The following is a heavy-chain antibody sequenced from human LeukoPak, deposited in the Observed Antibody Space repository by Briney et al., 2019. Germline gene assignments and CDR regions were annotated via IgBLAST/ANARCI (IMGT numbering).Heavy chain of an antibody. Sequence: GGSLRLSCAVSGFNFRDHWMDWVRQAPGKGLQWVGHIKNDGSETYYLDSLKGRFSISRNNTNNALYLQMNSLRVEDTAVYYCVKNDGWFHLAQWGQGTLVTVSS. D-gene: IGHD6-19*01. J-gene: IGHJ4*02. CDR3: VKNDGWFHLAQ. V-gene: IGHV3-7*03. CDR1: GFNFRDHW. CDR2: IKNDGSET.